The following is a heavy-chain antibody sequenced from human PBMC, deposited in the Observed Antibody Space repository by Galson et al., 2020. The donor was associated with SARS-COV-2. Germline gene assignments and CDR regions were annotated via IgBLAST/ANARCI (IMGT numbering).Heavy chain of an antibody. CDR2: TYYRSQWST. CDR1: GDSVSSNSAA. V-gene: IGHV6-1*01. CDR3: AGRVAGAGSLHI. J-gene: IGHJ3*02. D-gene: IGHD6-13*01. Sequence: SQSLSLTCAISGDSVSSNSAAWNWIRPSPSRGLEWLGRTYYRSQWSTDYAVSVKSRITINPDTSKNQFSLQLNSVTPEDTAIYYCAGRVAGAGSLHIWGQRTMVIVSS.